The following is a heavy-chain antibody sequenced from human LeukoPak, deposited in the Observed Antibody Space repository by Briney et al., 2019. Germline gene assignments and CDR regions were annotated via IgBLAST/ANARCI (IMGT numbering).Heavy chain of an antibody. CDR1: GFTFTNYA. Sequence: PGGSLRLSCAASGFTFTNYAMSWVRQAPGKGLEWVSAISGSGGATYYTDSVKGRFSISRDNSKNTLYPQMNSLRAEDTAVYYCAKSTITGWTAFDYWGQGTLVTVSS. D-gene: IGHD3/OR15-3a*01. J-gene: IGHJ4*02. CDR2: ISGSGGAT. V-gene: IGHV3-23*01. CDR3: AKSTITGWTAFDY.